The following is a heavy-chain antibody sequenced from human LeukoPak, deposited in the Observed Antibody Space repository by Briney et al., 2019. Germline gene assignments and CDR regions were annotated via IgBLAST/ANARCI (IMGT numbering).Heavy chain of an antibody. V-gene: IGHV4-34*01. J-gene: IGHJ4*02. CDR3: ARGHGMYSSGWYCPFDY. CDR1: GGSFSGYY. D-gene: IGHD6-19*01. CDR2: INHSGST. Sequence: PSETLSLTCAVYGGSFSGYYWSCIRHPPAKGLECMWEINHSGSTNYNPPLKSRVSISVDTSKNQDSLQLSSETAADTAVYYCARGHGMYSSGWYCPFDYWGQGTLLSVSS.